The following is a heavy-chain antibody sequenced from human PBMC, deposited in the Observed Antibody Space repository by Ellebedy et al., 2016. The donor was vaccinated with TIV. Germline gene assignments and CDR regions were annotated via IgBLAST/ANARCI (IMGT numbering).Heavy chain of an antibody. CDR3: AGMRYYYGSGSYYDPVDY. D-gene: IGHD3-10*01. V-gene: IGHV4-59*12. J-gene: IGHJ4*02. Sequence: SETLSLTCTVSGASMGSYYWNRIRQPPGKGLEYIGYIYYSGSTNYNPSPKSRVTISVDRAKGQFSLRLTSVTAADTAVYYCAGMRYYYGSGSYYDPVDYWGQGTLVTVSS. CDR1: GASMGSYY. CDR2: IYYSGST.